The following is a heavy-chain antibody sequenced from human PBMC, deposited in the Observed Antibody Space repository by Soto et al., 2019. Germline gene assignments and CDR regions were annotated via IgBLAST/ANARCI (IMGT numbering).Heavy chain of an antibody. V-gene: IGHV3-23*01. CDR2: SSGSGDST. CDR3: ASGLRPGYFRH. Sequence: EVQLLESGGGLVQPGGSLRLSCAASGFTFSNYAMSWVRQAPGKGLEWVSGSSGSGDSTDYADSVKGRFTISRDNSKNMLYLQMNSLRAEDTAVYYCASGLRPGYFRHWGQGTLVTVSS. D-gene: IGHD5-12*01. J-gene: IGHJ1*01. CDR1: GFTFSNYA.